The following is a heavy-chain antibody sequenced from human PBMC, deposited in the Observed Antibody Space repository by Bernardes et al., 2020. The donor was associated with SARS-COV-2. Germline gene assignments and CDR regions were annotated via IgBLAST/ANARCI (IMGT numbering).Heavy chain of an antibody. D-gene: IGHD3-3*01. CDR3: ARENLNYDFWSGYYWPYYFDY. V-gene: IGHV1-18*01. J-gene: IGHJ4*02. CDR1: GYTFTSYG. CDR2: ISAYNGNT. Sequence: ASVKVSCKASGYTFTSYGISWVRQAPGQGLEWMGWISAYNGNTNYAQKLQGRVTMTTDTSTSTAYMELRSLRSDDTAVYYCARENLNYDFWSGYYWPYYFDYWGQGTLVTVSS.